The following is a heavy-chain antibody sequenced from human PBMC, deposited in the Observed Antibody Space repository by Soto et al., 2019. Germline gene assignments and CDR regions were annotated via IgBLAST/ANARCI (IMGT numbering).Heavy chain of an antibody. J-gene: IGHJ4*02. CDR2: IWYDGSNK. Sequence: GGSLRLSCAASGFTFSSYGMHWVRQAPGKGLEWVAVIWYDGSNKYYADSVKGRLTISRDNSKNTLYLQMNSLRAEDTAVYYCARDAVATRSLDYWGQGTLVTVSS. CDR3: ARDAVATRSLDY. V-gene: IGHV3-33*01. D-gene: IGHD5-12*01. CDR1: GFTFSSYG.